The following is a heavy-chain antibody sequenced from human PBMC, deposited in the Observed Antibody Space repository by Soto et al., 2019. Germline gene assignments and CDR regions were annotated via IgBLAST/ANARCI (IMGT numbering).Heavy chain of an antibody. J-gene: IGHJ4*02. CDR3: AKGDDSSGYPDY. CDR2: ISYDGSNK. V-gene: IGHV3-30*18. Sequence: GGSLRLSCAASGFTFSSYGMHWVRQAPGKGLEWVAVISYDGSNKYYADSVKGRFTISRDNSKNTLYLQMNSLRAEETAVYYCAKGDDSSGYPDYWGQGTLVTVSS. D-gene: IGHD3-22*01. CDR1: GFTFSSYG.